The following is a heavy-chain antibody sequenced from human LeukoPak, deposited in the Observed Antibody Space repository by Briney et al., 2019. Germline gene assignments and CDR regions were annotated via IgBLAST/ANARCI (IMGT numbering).Heavy chain of an antibody. CDR1: GGSISSVNW. V-gene: IGHV4-4*02. Sequence: PSGTLSLTCAVSGGSISSVNWWSWVRQPPGKGLEWIGHTHHSGVTNYNASLKSRVTISVDKSKNQLSLELTSVTAADTAVYYCARETTVTARYWYFDLWGRGTLVTVSS. CDR3: ARETTVTARYWYFDL. CDR2: THHSGVT. D-gene: IGHD4-17*01. J-gene: IGHJ2*01.